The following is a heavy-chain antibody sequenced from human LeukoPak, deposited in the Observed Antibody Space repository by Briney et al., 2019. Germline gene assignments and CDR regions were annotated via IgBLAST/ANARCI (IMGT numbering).Heavy chain of an antibody. CDR2: IYYSGST. V-gene: IGHV4-39*01. CDR3: ARSTPYGDYPNWFDP. J-gene: IGHJ5*02. Sequence: SETLSLTCTVSGGSISSSNYYWGWIRQPPGKGLEWIGTIYYSGSTYYNPSLKSRVTISVDTSKNQFSLKLSSVTAADTAVYYCARSTPYGDYPNWFDPWGQGTLVTVSS. CDR1: GGSISSSNYY. D-gene: IGHD4-17*01.